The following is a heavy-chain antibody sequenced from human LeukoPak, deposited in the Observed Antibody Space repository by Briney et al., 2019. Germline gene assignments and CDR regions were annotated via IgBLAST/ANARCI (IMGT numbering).Heavy chain of an antibody. V-gene: IGHV4-59*01. CDR2: IYYSGST. D-gene: IGHD3-22*01. Sequence: PSETLSLTCTVSGGSISSYYWSWIRQPPGKGLEWIGYIYYSGSTNYNPSLKSRVTISVDTSKNQFTLKLSSVTAADMAVYYCARAAYDSSGYYIDYWGQGTLVTVSS. J-gene: IGHJ4*02. CDR3: ARAAYDSSGYYIDY. CDR1: GGSISSYY.